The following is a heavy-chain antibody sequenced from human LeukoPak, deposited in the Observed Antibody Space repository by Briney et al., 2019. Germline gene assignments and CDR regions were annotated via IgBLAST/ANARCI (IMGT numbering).Heavy chain of an antibody. V-gene: IGHV3-23*01. J-gene: IGHJ5*02. CDR2: ISGTGGFTTST. CDR1: GFTFSSYS. D-gene: IGHD4-23*01. CDR3: VKNRRSAGNSALGGFAP. Sequence: GGSLRLSCAASGFTFSSYSMNWVRQAPGKGLEWVSTISGTGGFTTSTYYADSVKGRFTISRDNSDNKLYLQMDGLRADDTPVYYWVKNRRSAGNSALGGFAPWGQGPLCTASS.